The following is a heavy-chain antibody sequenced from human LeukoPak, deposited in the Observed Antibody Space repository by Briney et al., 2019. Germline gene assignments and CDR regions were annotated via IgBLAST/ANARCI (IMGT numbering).Heavy chain of an antibody. D-gene: IGHD4-17*01. J-gene: IGHJ4*02. Sequence: GGSLRLSCAASGFTFSSYAMSWVRQAPGRGLEWVANIKQDGSEKNYVDSVKGRFTISRDNAKNSLFLQMNSLRAEDTAVYYCARGDYLAYWGQGTLVTVSP. V-gene: IGHV3-7*01. CDR3: ARGDYLAY. CDR1: GFTFSSYA. CDR2: IKQDGSEK.